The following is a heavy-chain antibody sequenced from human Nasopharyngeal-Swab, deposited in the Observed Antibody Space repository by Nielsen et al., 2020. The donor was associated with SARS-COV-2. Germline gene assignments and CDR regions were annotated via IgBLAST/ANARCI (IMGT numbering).Heavy chain of an antibody. V-gene: IGHV4-39*01. CDR2: IYYSGNT. CDR3: ARHSSGWSFDY. CDR1: GASISSSNYY. Sequence: SETLSLTCTVSGASISSSNYYWGWIRQPPGKGLEWIGTIYYSGNTSFNPSLKSRVPMSVDSSKLQPSLNLSSVTAADTALYYCARHSSGWSFDYWDHGTLVTVSS. D-gene: IGHD6-19*01. J-gene: IGHJ4*01.